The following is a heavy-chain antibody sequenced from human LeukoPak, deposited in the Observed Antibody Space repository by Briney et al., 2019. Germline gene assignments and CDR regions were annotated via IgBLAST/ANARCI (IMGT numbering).Heavy chain of an antibody. CDR1: GFTFSSYG. Sequence: SGGSLRLSCAASGFTFSSYGMHWVRQAPGKGLEWVAVISYDGSNKYYADSVKGRFTISRDNSKNTLYLQMNSLRAEDTAVYYCATYCSSTSCYNWGQGTLVTVSS. V-gene: IGHV3-30*03. D-gene: IGHD2-2*02. CDR2: ISYDGSNK. CDR3: ATYCSSTSCYN. J-gene: IGHJ4*02.